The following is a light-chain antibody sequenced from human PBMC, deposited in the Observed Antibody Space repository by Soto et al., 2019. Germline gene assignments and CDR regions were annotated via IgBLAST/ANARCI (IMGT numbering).Light chain of an antibody. Sequence: DIQMTQSPSTLSASVGYRFTITCRASQSISSWLAWYQQKPGEAPNLLIYKASSLESGVPSRFSGSGSGTEFTLTISSLQPDDFATYYCQHYNSYSEAFGQGTKGDIK. J-gene: IGKJ1*01. CDR3: QHYNSYSEA. CDR2: KAS. V-gene: IGKV1-5*03. CDR1: QSISSW.